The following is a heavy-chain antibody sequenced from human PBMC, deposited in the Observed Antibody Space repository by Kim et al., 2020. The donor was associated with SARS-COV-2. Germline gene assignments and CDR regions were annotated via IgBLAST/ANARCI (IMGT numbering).Heavy chain of an antibody. CDR3: ARDWLSGSYSKNFDY. J-gene: IGHJ4*02. Sequence: ASVKVSCKASGYTFTSYGISWVRQAPGQGLEWMGWISAYNGNTNYAQKLQGRVTMTTDTSTSTAYMELRSLRSDDTAVYYCARDWLSGSYSKNFDYWGQGTLVTVSA. CDR2: ISAYNGNT. D-gene: IGHD1-26*01. V-gene: IGHV1-18*04. CDR1: GYTFTSYG.